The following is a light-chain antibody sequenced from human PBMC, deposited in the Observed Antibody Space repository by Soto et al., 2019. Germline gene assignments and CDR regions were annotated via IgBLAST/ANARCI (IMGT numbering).Light chain of an antibody. Sequence: QSVLTQPASVSGSPGQSITISCSGTFNDIGAHNYVSWYQHHPGKAPKRLIYEVTKRPSGVSNRFSGSKSGNTASLTISGLQAEDEADYYCSSYTRTTTLDVLGTGTKVTVL. CDR3: SSYTRTTTLDV. J-gene: IGLJ1*01. V-gene: IGLV2-14*01. CDR1: FNDIGAHNY. CDR2: EVT.